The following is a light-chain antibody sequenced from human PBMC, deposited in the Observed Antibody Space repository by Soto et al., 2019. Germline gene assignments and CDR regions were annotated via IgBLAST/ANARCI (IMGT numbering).Light chain of an antibody. CDR3: SSYTSSSTLVV. V-gene: IGLV2-14*01. J-gene: IGLJ2*01. CDR2: DVS. CDR1: SSDVGGYNY. Sequence: QSVLTQPASVSGSPGQSITISCTGTSSDVGGYNYVSWYQQHPDKAPKLMIYDVSNRPSGVSTRFSGSKSGNTASLTISGLQAEDEADYYCSSYTSSSTLVVFGGGTKLTVL.